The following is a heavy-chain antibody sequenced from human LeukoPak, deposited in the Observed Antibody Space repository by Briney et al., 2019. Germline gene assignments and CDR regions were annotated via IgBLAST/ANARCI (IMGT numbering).Heavy chain of an antibody. D-gene: IGHD1-26*01. CDR1: GYSISTSNY. V-gene: IGHV4-61*05. CDR2: IYYSGST. J-gene: IGHJ5*02. CDR3: ARGGSGSYYSDWFDP. Sequence: SETLSLTCSVSGYSISTSNYWAWIRQPPGKGLEWIGYIYYSGSTNYNPSLKSRVTISVDTSKNQFSLKLSSVTAADTAVYYCARGGSGSYYSDWFDPWGQGTLVTVSS.